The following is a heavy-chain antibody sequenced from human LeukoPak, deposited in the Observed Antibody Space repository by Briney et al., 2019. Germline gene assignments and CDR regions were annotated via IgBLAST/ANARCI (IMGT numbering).Heavy chain of an antibody. CDR2: ISGTSSLI. D-gene: IGHD3-3*01. V-gene: IGHV3-48*02. Sequence: GGSLRLSCAASGFTFSTYSMNWVRQAPGKGLEWVSYISGTSSLIYYADSVKGRFTISRDNAKNSLYLQTNSLRDEDTAVYYCVRDKFFSFDYWGQGTLVTVSS. CDR1: GFTFSTYS. J-gene: IGHJ4*02. CDR3: VRDKFFSFDY.